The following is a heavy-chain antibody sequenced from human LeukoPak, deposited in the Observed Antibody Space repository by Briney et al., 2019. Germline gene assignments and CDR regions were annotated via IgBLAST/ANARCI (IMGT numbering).Heavy chain of an antibody. D-gene: IGHD1-26*01. CDR3: AREWPSGSYSYNYFDY. V-gene: IGHV3-7*01. Sequence: GGSLRLSCAASGFMFSSNWMSWVRLAPGKGLEWVANIKEDGTETYYVDSVKGRFTISRDNSKNTLYLQMNSLRAEDTAVYYCAREWPSGSYSYNYFDYWGQGTLVTVSS. CDR2: IKEDGTET. J-gene: IGHJ4*02. CDR1: GFMFSSNW.